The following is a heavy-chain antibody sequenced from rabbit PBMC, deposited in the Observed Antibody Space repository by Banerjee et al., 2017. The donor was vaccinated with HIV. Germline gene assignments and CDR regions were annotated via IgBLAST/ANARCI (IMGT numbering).Heavy chain of an antibody. CDR2: IYSGSSGNT. V-gene: IGHV1S45*01. J-gene: IGHJ4*01. CDR1: GFDFSSSYW. D-gene: IGHD3-1*01. Sequence: QEQLEESGGGLVQPEGSLTLTCKASGFDFSSSYWICWVRQAPGKGLEWIGCIYSGSSGNTYYANWAKGRFTITKTSSTTVTLQMTSLTAADTATYFCACDGGNNGYLALWGQGTLVTVS. CDR3: ACDGGNNGYLAL.